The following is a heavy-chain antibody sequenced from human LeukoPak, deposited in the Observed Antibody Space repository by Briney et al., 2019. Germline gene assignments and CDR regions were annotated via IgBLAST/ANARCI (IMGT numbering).Heavy chain of an antibody. V-gene: IGHV3-48*02. D-gene: IGHD2-8*01. CDR2: ISISSGTI. Sequence: GGSLRLSCAGSGFTFSNFPLNWVRQAPGKGLEWVSYISISSGTIYYGDSVKGRFTISRDDARNTLYLQMNSLRDEDTAVYYCAKNLRGKSCTWGQGTLVTVSS. J-gene: IGHJ4*02. CDR1: GFTFSNFP. CDR3: AKNLRGKSCT.